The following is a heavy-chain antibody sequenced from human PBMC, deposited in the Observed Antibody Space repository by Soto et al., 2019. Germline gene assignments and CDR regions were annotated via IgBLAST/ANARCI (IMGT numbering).Heavy chain of an antibody. CDR1: GGSINNYY. V-gene: IGHV4-59*01. CDR2: IYYTGST. D-gene: IGHD3-10*01. Sequence: PSETLSLTCSVSGGSINNYYWSWIRQSPVKRLEWIGYIYYTGSTYFNPSLKSRVTISLDTSKNQFSLKVSSVTAADTAVYYCARGLSGTFFDYWGQGTLVTVSS. CDR3: ARGLSGTFFDY. J-gene: IGHJ4*02.